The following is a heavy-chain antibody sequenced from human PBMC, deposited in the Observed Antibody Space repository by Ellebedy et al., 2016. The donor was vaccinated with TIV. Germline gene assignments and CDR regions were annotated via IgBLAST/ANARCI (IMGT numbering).Heavy chain of an antibody. D-gene: IGHD3-22*01. CDR3: AKGRGGGSDSSAPRYYFDY. CDR2: ISGSATST. CDR1: GFTFSSYA. Sequence: GESLKISCAASGFTFSSYAMSWVRQAPGKGLEWVSGISGSATSTAYADSVEGRFIISRDNSKKTLYLQMNSLSAEDTAVYYCAKGRGGGSDSSAPRYYFDYWGLGTLVTVSS. J-gene: IGHJ4*02. V-gene: IGHV3-23*01.